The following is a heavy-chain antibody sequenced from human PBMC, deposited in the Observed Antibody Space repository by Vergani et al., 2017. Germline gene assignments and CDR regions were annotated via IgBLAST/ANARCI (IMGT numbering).Heavy chain of an antibody. CDR1: GYSFTSYW. V-gene: IGHV5-51*01. CDR3: ARSRGSMVRGVMLGDDTFDI. J-gene: IGHJ3*02. D-gene: IGHD3-10*01. Sequence: EVQLVQSGAEVKKPGESLKISCKGSGYSFTSYWIGWVRQMPGKGLEWMGIIYPCNSDTRYSPSFQGQVTISADKSISTAYLQWSSLKASDTAMYYCARSRGSMVRGVMLGDDTFDIWGQGTMVTVSS. CDR2: IYPCNSDT.